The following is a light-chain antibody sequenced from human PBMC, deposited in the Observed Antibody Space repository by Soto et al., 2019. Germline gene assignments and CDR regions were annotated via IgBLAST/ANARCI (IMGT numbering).Light chain of an antibody. CDR2: KVS. J-gene: IGKJ1*01. CDR1: QSLEYSDGKTY. Sequence: DAVMTQSPLSLPVTPGQPASISCRSSQSLEYSDGKTYLNWFQQRQGKSPRRLIYKVSNRDPGVPDRFRGRGSGTDCTLKISRVEAEDVWVYYCMQGSYWPWTFGQGTKVDIK. V-gene: IGKV2-30*01. CDR3: MQGSYWPWT.